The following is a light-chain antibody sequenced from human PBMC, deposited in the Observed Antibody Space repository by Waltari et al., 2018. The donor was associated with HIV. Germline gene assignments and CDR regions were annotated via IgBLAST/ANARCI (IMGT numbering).Light chain of an antibody. CDR1: NSNIGTHE. CDR2: KTN. Sequence: QSVLTQPPSVSGAPGQRVTLSCTGGNSNIGTHEVHWYQQFPGTAPQLLIYKTNNRPSGVPDRFSVSKSGTSASLAITGLQADDEADYYCQSSDNTLSGSVFGGGTRLTVL. CDR3: QSSDNTLSGSV. J-gene: IGLJ2*01. V-gene: IGLV1-40*01.